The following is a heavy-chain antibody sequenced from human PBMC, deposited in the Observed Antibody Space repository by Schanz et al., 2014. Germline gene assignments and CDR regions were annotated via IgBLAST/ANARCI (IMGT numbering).Heavy chain of an antibody. CDR2: ISSSSMYI. CDR1: GFSFSTYG. D-gene: IGHD6-13*01. CDR3: ARDSGSSSWYPSDY. V-gene: IGHV3-21*04. J-gene: IGHJ4*02. Sequence: DVQLLESGGGLVQPGESLRLSCAASGFSFSTYGMTWVRQAPGKGLEWVSSISSSSMYIYQADSMRGRFTSSRDNAKNSLYLQMNSLRAEDTALYYCARDSGSSSWYPSDYWGQGTLVTVSS.